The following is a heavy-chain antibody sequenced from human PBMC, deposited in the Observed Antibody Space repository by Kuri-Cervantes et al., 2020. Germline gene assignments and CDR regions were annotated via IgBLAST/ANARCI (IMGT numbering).Heavy chain of an antibody. CDR1: GFSFSSYG. D-gene: IGHD5-18*01. J-gene: IGHJ4*02. Sequence: GGSLRLSCAASGFSFSSYGMSWVRQAPGKGLEWVAVISYDGSNKYYADSVKGRFTISRDNSKNTLYLQMNSLRAEDTAVYYCAREDTALYYFDYWGQGTLVTVSS. CDR2: ISYDGSNK. CDR3: AREDTALYYFDY. V-gene: IGHV3-30*03.